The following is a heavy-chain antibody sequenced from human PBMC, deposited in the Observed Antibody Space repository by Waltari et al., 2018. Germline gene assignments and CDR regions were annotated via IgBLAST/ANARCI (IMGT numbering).Heavy chain of an antibody. V-gene: IGHV4-59*01. CDR3: ARNSVYASGRFLDP. D-gene: IGHD2-8*01. Sequence: QVQLQESGPGLVKPSETLSLTCTVSGGSFSANYWSWLRQPPGKGLEWIGYINYSGGTNTNYNPSLKSRVTISVDTSKNQFSLKLSSVTTADTAIYYCARNSVYASGRFLDPWGQGTLVTVSS. J-gene: IGHJ5*02. CDR2: INYSGGTNT. CDR1: GGSFSANY.